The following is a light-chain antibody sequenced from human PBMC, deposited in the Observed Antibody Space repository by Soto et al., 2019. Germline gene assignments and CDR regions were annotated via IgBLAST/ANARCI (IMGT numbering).Light chain of an antibody. CDR1: TGTVTRGHF. CDR3: LLSKDFIRV. CDR2: DTR. J-gene: IGLJ2*01. Sequence: QAVVTQEPSLTVSPGGTVTLTCGASTGTVTRGHFPYWFQQKPGQAPRALIFDTRNKHSWTPARFSGSLLGGKAALTLSGAGPEYEATYYCLLSKDFIRVFGAGTQLTVL. V-gene: IGLV7-46*01.